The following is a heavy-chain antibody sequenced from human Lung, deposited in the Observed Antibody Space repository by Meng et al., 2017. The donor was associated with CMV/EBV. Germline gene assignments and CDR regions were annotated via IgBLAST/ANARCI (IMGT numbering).Heavy chain of an antibody. CDR2: ISGSGGST. Sequence: GESLKISCAASGFTFSSYAMSWVRQAPGKGLEWVSAISGSGGSTYYADSVKGRFTISRDNSKNTLYLQMNSLRAEDTAVHYCAKDNIFGVTIDYWGQGTLVTVSS. D-gene: IGHD3-3*02. CDR3: AKDNIFGVTIDY. CDR1: GFTFSSYA. J-gene: IGHJ4*02. V-gene: IGHV3-23*01.